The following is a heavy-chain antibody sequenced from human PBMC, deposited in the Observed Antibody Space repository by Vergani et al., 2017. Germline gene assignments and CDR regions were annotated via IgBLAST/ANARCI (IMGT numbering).Heavy chain of an antibody. Sequence: VQLVESGGGVVQPGRSLRLSCAASGFTFSSYGMHWVRQAPGKGLEWVSYISSSSNTIYYADSVKGRFTITRDNGKNSLHLQMNSLRAEDTAVYYCAKVSLYSSGSLDYWGQGTLVTVSS. CDR1: GFTFSSYG. CDR2: ISSSSNTI. J-gene: IGHJ4*02. V-gene: IGHV3-48*01. D-gene: IGHD6-19*01. CDR3: AKVSLYSSGSLDY.